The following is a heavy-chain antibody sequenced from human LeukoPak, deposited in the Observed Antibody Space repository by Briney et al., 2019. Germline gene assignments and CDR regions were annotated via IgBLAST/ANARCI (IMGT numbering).Heavy chain of an antibody. CDR1: GFTFSRYS. Sequence: GGSLRLSCAASGFTFSRYSMNWVRQAPGKGLEWVSSISTSSIYIYYADSVKGRFTISRDNAKNSLYLQMNSLRAEDTAVYYCARTVRPRSAVDYWGQGTLVTVSS. V-gene: IGHV3-21*04. J-gene: IGHJ4*02. CDR3: ARTVRPRSAVDY. D-gene: IGHD2-15*01. CDR2: ISTSSIYI.